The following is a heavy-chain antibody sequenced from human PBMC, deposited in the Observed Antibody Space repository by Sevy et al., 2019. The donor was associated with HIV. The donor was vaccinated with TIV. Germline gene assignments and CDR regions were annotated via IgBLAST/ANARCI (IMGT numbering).Heavy chain of an antibody. CDR2: IDPNRGGT. D-gene: IGHD3-16*01. J-gene: IGHJ4*02. V-gene: IGHV1-2*02. CDR3: ARGPSHGGFDS. Sequence: ASVKVSCRASGYTFTDYYIHWLRQAPGQGPEWMGWIDPNRGGTYHAQDFQGRLTITRDTSISTVYMDLSRLTSDDTAVYFCARGPSHGGFDSWGQRTRVTVSS. CDR1: GYTFTDYY.